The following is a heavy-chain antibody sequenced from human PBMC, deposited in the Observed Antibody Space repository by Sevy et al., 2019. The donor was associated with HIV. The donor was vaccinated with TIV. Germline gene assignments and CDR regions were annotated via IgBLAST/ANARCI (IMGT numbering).Heavy chain of an antibody. CDR2: IYHTGNT. CDR3: ARDGGTMTTPGSFDI. CDR1: GVSISSGAYS. D-gene: IGHD4-17*01. V-gene: IGHV4-30-2*01. J-gene: IGHJ3*02. Sequence: SETLSLTCAVSGVSISSGAYSWNWIRQPPGKGLEWIGYIYHTGNTYYNPSLKSRITISLDRSNNQFSLRLSSMTAADTAVYFCARDGGTMTTPGSFDIWGQGTMVTVSS.